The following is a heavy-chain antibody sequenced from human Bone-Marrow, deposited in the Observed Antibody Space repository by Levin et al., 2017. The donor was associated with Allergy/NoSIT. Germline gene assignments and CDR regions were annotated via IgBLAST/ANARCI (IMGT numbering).Heavy chain of an antibody. Sequence: SQTLSLTCTVSGGSISNNYWSWIRQPPEKRLEWIGYIYYSGRTNYNPSLKSRVTISVDTSKNLVSLKLGSVTAADSAVYYCARAIPSGGNSYYYYYMDVWGKGTTVTVSS. V-gene: IGHV4-59*01. D-gene: IGHD4-23*01. CDR3: ARAIPSGGNSYYYYYMDV. CDR1: GGSISNNY. J-gene: IGHJ6*03. CDR2: IYYSGRT.